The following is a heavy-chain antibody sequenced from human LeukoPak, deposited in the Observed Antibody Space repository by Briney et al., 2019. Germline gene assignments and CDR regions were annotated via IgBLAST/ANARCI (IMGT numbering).Heavy chain of an antibody. D-gene: IGHD2-2*01. CDR3: ARGVGSMPDY. CDR2: ISYDGSNK. J-gene: IGHJ4*02. Sequence: GGSLRLSCAASGLTFSSYAMHWVRRAPGKGLEWVAVISYDGSNKYYADSVKGRFTISRDNSKNTLYLQMNSLRAEDTAVYYCARGVGSMPDYWGQGTLVTVSS. CDR1: GLTFSSYA. V-gene: IGHV3-30*01.